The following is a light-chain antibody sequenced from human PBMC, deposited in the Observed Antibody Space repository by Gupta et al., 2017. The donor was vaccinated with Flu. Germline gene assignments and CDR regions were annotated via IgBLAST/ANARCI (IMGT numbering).Light chain of an antibody. CDR1: SSDVGDYKY. CDR2: DVS. Sequence: QSALTQPASVSGSPGQSMTISCTGTSSDVGDYKYVSWYQQHPGKAPKLMIYDVSYRPSGVSIRFSGSKSGNTASLTISVLQAEDEADYYCTSYTSNSTLQVVFGGGTRLTVL. V-gene: IGLV2-14*03. J-gene: IGLJ2*01. CDR3: TSYTSNSTLQVV.